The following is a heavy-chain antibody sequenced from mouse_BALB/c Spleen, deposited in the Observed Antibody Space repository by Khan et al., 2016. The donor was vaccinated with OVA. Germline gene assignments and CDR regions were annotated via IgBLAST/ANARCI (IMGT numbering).Heavy chain of an antibody. CDR3: TREGHFYWFNY. CDR1: GYSFTTYY. CDR2: IYPFSGDT. J-gene: IGHJ3*01. Sequence: IQLVQSGPELMKPGTSVKLSCKTSGYSFTTYYIHWVMQSPGKGLEWIGKIYPFSGDTTFNQKFKDKATLTADKSSSTAYIHLSNLTSEDSAIYSCTREGHFYWFNYWGQGTLLTVSA. V-gene: IGHV1-42*01.